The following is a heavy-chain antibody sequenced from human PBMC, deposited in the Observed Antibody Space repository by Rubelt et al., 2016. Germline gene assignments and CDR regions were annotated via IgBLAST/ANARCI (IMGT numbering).Heavy chain of an antibody. CDR1: GFTFSNFW. D-gene: IGHD2-2*03. J-gene: IGHJ4*02. CDR3: ARDGWFDY. Sequence: GGGLVQPGGSLRLSCAASGFTFSNFWMHWVRQVPGKGLLWVSRINSDGSSTTYADSVKGRFTISRDNAKNSLYLQMNSLRAEDTAVYYCARDGWFDYWGQGTLVTVSS. CDR2: INSDGSST. V-gene: IGHV3-74*01.